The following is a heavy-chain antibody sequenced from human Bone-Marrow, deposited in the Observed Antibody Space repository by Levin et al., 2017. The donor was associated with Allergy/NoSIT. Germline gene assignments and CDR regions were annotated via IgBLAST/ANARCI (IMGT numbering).Heavy chain of an antibody. D-gene: IGHD6-13*01. J-gene: IGHJ4*02. CDR2: ISTYSGNT. Sequence: GESLKISCKVSGYTFTSYGISWMRQAPGQGLEWMGWISTYSGNTKFAEDLQGRVAMTTDTSTSTAYMEVTSLKSDDTAVYYCARSGYGSSWYYFDYWGQGTLVTVSS. V-gene: IGHV1-18*01. CDR1: GYTFTSYG. CDR3: ARSGYGSSWYYFDY.